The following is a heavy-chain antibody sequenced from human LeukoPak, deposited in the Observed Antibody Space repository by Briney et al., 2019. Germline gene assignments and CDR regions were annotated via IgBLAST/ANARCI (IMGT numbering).Heavy chain of an antibody. CDR1: GYTFSSYG. V-gene: IGHV1-18*01. CDR2: MSPYNGNT. Sequence: ASVKVSFKASGYTFSSYGISWVRQAPGQALEWRGWMSPYNGNTYYAQNLQGRVTMTTDTSTPTAYMELRSLRSDDTAVYYCARHHYGNPTRRHGMDVWGQGTTVTVSS. J-gene: IGHJ6*02. CDR3: ARHHYGNPTRRHGMDV. D-gene: IGHD4-11*01.